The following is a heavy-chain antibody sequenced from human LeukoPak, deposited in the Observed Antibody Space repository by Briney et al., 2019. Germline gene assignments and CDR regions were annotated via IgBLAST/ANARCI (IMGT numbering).Heavy chain of an antibody. CDR3: ARDTAGDAFDI. CDR1: GGSFSGYY. V-gene: IGHV4-34*01. J-gene: IGHJ3*02. D-gene: IGHD4-17*01. CDR2: INHSGST. Sequence: PSETLSLTCAVYGGSFSGYYWSWIRQPPGKGLEWIGEINHSGSTNYNPSLKSRVTISLDTSRNQFSLKLSSVTAADTAVYYCARDTAGDAFDIWGQGTMVTVSS.